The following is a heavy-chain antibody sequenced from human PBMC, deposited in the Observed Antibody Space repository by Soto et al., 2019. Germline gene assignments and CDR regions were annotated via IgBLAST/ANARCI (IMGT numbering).Heavy chain of an antibody. CDR3: ARNGPIVATMDYFDY. CDR2: IWYDGSNK. D-gene: IGHD5-12*01. V-gene: IGHV3-33*01. Sequence: GGSLRLSCAASGFTFSSYGMHWVRQAPGKGLEWVAVIWYDGSNKYYADSVKGRFTISRDNSKNTLYLQMNSLRAEDTAVYYCARNGPIVATMDYFDYWGQGTLVTVSS. CDR1: GFTFSSYG. J-gene: IGHJ4*02.